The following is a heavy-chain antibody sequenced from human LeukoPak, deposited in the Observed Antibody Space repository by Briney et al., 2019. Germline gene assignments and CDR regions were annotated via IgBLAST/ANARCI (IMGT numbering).Heavy chain of an antibody. CDR3: ARQGGDSRSSPSAFDI. J-gene: IGHJ3*02. CDR2: IYYSGST. D-gene: IGHD6-13*01. Sequence: PSETLSLTCTVSGGSISSSSYYWGWIRQPPGKGLEWIGSIYYSGSTYYNPSLKSRVTISVDTSKNQFSLKLSSVTAADTAVYYCARQGGDSRSSPSAFDIWGQGTMVTVSS. CDR1: GGSISSSSYY. V-gene: IGHV4-39*01.